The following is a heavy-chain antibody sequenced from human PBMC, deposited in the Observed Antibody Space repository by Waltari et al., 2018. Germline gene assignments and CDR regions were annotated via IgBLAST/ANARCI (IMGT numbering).Heavy chain of an antibody. CDR1: GFTSSKYT. CDR3: AKDDAYYDMNV. Sequence: EVQLAESGGGLVKPGWSLRLSCEASGFTSSKYTMNGVRQAPGKGLEWVASITSSSVYIYYADSVKGRFTISRDNAKNSVYLQMNSLRAEDSAVYYCAKDDAYYDMNVWGTGTTVTVSS. V-gene: IGHV3-21*06. J-gene: IGHJ6*03. CDR2: ITSSSVYI.